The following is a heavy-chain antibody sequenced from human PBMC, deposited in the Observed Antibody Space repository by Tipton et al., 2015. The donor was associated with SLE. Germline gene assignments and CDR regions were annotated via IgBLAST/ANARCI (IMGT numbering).Heavy chain of an antibody. CDR1: GYTFTSYG. Sequence: QLVQSGAEVKKPGASVKVSCKASGYTFTSYGISWVRQAPGQGLEWMGWISAYNGNTNYAQKLQGRVTMTTDTSTSTAYMELRSLRSDDTAAYYCARASYCSGGSCYPHYFDYWGQGTLVTVSS. D-gene: IGHD2-15*01. J-gene: IGHJ4*02. CDR3: ARASYCSGGSCYPHYFDY. CDR2: ISAYNGNT. V-gene: IGHV1-18*01.